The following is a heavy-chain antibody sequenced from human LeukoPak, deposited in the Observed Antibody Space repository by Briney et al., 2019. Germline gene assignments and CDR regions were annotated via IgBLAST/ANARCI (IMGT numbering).Heavy chain of an antibody. CDR3: ARSLVGATGRSFDY. J-gene: IGHJ4*02. CDR2: IIPIFGTA. CDR1: GGTFSSYA. D-gene: IGHD1-26*01. Sequence: ASVKVSCKASGGTFSSYAISWVRQAPGQGLEWMGGIIPIFGTANYAQKFQGRVTITTDESTSTAYMELSSLRSEDTAVYYCARSLVGATGRSFDYWGQGTLVTVSS. V-gene: IGHV1-69*05.